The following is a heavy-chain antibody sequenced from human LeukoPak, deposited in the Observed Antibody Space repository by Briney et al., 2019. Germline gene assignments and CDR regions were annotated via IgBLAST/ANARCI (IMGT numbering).Heavy chain of an antibody. CDR2: ISGDGGGT. J-gene: IGHJ4*02. D-gene: IGHD2-2*01. Sequence: PGGSLRLSCAASGFTFSDYAMSWVRQAPGKGLEWVSAISGDGGGTFYADSVKGRFIISRDNSENSLYLQMNSLRAEDTAVYYCAKESLGYCRSTTCYPETNWGQGTLVTVSS. CDR1: GFTFSDYA. V-gene: IGHV3-23*01. CDR3: AKESLGYCRSTTCYPETN.